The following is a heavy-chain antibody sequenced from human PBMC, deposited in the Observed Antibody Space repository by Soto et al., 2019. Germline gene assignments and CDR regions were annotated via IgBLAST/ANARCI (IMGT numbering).Heavy chain of an antibody. V-gene: IGHV1-69*13. J-gene: IGHJ4*02. Sequence: SVKVSCKASGGTFSSYAISWVRQAPGQGLEWMGGIIPIFGTANYAQKFQGRVTITADESTSTAYRELSSLRSEDTAVYYCATTTNIVVVPAAAWLMGYWGQGTLVTVSS. CDR3: ATTTNIVVVPAAAWLMGY. D-gene: IGHD2-2*01. CDR2: IIPIFGTA. CDR1: GGTFSSYA.